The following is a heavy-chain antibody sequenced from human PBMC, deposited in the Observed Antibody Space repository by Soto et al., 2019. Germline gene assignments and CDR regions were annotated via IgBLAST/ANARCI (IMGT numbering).Heavy chain of an antibody. Sequence: ETLRLACAASVFTFDDYTMHWVRQAPGKGLEWVSLISWDGGSTYYADSVKGRFTISRDNSKNSLYLQMNSLRTEDTALYYCAKASPSSGYRYYYGMDVWGQGTTVTVSS. CDR1: VFTFDDYT. V-gene: IGHV3-43*01. D-gene: IGHD3-22*01. CDR2: ISWDGGST. J-gene: IGHJ6*02. CDR3: AKASPSSGYRYYYGMDV.